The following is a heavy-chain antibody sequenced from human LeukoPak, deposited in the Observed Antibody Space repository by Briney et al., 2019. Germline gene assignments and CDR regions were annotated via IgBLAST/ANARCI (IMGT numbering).Heavy chain of an antibody. J-gene: IGHJ3*01. D-gene: IGHD6-13*01. CDR1: GGSISSGGYS. CDR3: ARGYNSRSTFDV. CDR2: ITTSGDT. Sequence: SQTLSLTCAVSGGSISSGGYSWSWIRQPAGKGLEWIGRITTSGDTTYNPSLKSRLTISVDTSRNHFSLNLRSVTAADTAVYYCARGYNSRSTFDVWGQGTVVTVSS. V-gene: IGHV4-61*02.